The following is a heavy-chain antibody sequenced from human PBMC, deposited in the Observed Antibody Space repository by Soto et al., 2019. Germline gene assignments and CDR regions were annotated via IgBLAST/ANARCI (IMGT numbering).Heavy chain of an antibody. CDR2: ISESGAST. J-gene: IGHJ4*02. Sequence: EVQLLDSGGRLVQPGGSLRLSCAASGFTFSSYAMSWVRQAPGKGLEWVSSISESGASTLYAESVRGRFTISRDDSKKTLYMQMNSLRAEDTAVYSCAKSRIQGWTKGLYDHWGQGTLVTVSS. D-gene: IGHD5-18*01. V-gene: IGHV3-23*01. CDR3: AKSRIQGWTKGLYDH. CDR1: GFTFSSYA.